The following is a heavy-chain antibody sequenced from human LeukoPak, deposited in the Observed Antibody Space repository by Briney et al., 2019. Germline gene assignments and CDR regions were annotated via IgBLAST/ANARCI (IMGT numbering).Heavy chain of an antibody. CDR2: ISSSGSTI. V-gene: IGHV3-48*04. CDR3: ARDQVVATITWGFYYYYMDV. J-gene: IGHJ6*03. CDR1: GFTFSSYG. D-gene: IGHD5-12*01. Sequence: PGGSLRLSCAASGFTFSSYGMHWVRQAPGKGLEWVSYISSSGSTIYYADSVKGRFTISRDNAKNSLYLQMNSLRAEDTAVYYCARDQVVATITWGFYYYYMDVWGKGTTVTISS.